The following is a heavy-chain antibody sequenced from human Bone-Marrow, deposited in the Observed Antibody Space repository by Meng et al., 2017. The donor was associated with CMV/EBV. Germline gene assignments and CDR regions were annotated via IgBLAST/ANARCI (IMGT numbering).Heavy chain of an antibody. CDR3: ASGSARKYSSSSPLGY. V-gene: IGHV3-7*01. CDR1: GFTFSSYW. D-gene: IGHD6-6*01. J-gene: IGHJ4*02. CDR2: IKQDGSEK. Sequence: GESLKISCAASGFTFSSYWMSWVRQAPGKGLEWVANIKQDGSEKYYVDSVKGRFTISRDNAKNSLYLQMNSLRAEDTAVYYCASGSARKYSSSSPLGYWGQGTLATVSS.